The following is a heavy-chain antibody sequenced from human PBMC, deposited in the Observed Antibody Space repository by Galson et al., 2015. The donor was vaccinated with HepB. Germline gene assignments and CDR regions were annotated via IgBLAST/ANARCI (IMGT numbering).Heavy chain of an antibody. D-gene: IGHD3-10*01. CDR3: ARRGSGLDY. CDR2: IYPGDPDT. CDR1: AYSFSNYW. V-gene: IGHV5-51*01. J-gene: IGHJ4*02. Sequence: QSGAEVKKPGESLKISCKGSAYSFSNYWIAWVRQTPGKGLEWMGIIYPGDPDTVYSPSFQGQVTMSADKSSSTAYLQWSSLKASDSAMYYCARRGSGLDYWGQGTLITVPS.